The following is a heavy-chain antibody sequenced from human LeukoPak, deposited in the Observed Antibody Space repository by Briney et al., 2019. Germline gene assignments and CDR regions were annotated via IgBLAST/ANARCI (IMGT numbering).Heavy chain of an antibody. CDR2: IYPGDSDT. D-gene: IGHD3-16*02. Sequence: GESLKISCXGSGYSFTSYWIGWVRQMPGKGLEWMGIIYPGDSDTRYSPSFQGQVTISADKSISTAYLQWSSLKASDTAMYYCARSDDYVWGSYRYTPFDYWGQGTLVTVSS. CDR1: GYSFTSYW. CDR3: ARSDDYVWGSYRYTPFDY. V-gene: IGHV5-51*01. J-gene: IGHJ4*02.